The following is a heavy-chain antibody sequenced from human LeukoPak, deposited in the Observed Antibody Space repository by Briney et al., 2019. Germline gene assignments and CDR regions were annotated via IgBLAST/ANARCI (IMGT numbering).Heavy chain of an antibody. V-gene: IGHV3-23*01. J-gene: IGHJ4*02. D-gene: IGHD6-13*01. CDR3: AKGPLEGYSNSWRGDY. CDR1: GFTFSSCA. Sequence: PGGSLRLSCAASGFTFSSCAMSWVRQAPGKGLEWVSAISGSGGSTCYADSVRGRFTISRDNSKNTLYLQMDSLRAEDTAIYYCAKGPLEGYSNSWRGDYWGQGTLVTVSS. CDR2: ISGSGGST.